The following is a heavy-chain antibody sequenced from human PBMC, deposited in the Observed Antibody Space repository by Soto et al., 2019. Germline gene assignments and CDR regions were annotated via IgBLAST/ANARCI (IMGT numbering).Heavy chain of an antibody. Sequence: PGGSLRLSCAASGFTFSSYAMSWVRQAPGKGLEWVSAISDNGVRTYYADSVKGRFTISRDNSRNTLYLQMNSLRAEDTAVYYCGKHPQYSYGYDLWGQGTLGTVSS. CDR1: GFTFSSYA. V-gene: IGHV3-23*01. J-gene: IGHJ4*02. D-gene: IGHD5-18*01. CDR2: ISDNGVRT. CDR3: GKHPQYSYGYDL.